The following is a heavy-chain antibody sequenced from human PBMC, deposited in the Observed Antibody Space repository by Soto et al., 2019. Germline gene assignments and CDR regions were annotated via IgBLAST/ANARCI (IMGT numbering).Heavy chain of an antibody. D-gene: IGHD4-17*01. CDR1: GGSVSSGSYY. J-gene: IGHJ4*02. V-gene: IGHV4-61*01. CDR2: IYYSGST. CDR3: ARTHRTTVTPYYFDY. Sequence: SETLSLTCTVSGGSVSSGSYYWSWIRQPPGKGLEWIGYIYYSGSTNYNPSLKSRVTISVDTSKNQFSLKLSSVTAADTAVYYCARTHRTTVTPYYFDYWGQGTLVTVSS.